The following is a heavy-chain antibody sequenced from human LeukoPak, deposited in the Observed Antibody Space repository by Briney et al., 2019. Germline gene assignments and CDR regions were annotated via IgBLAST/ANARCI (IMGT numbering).Heavy chain of an antibody. CDR1: GFTFTNYW. CDR3: ARERVTTTSFDY. CDR2: IKQDGGAK. J-gene: IGHJ4*02. D-gene: IGHD2/OR15-2a*01. V-gene: IGHV3-7*01. Sequence: GGSLRLSCAASGFTFTNYWMNWLRQAPGKGLEWVANIKQDGGAKNYVDSVRGRFTISRDNAKNSLYLQMNNLRVEDTAVYYCARERVTTTSFDYWCQGVLVTVSS.